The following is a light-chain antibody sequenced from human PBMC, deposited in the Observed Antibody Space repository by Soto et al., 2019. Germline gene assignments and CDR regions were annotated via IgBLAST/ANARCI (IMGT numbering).Light chain of an antibody. J-gene: IGLJ3*02. CDR1: SSNIGAGYA. CDR2: SND. Sequence: QSVLTQPPSVSGAPGQRVTISCTGSSSNIGAGYAVHWYQQLPGTAPKLLIYSNDNRPSGVPDRFSGSKSGTSASLAITGLQAEDEADYYCQSYDNILRAWVFGGGTKLTVL. CDR3: QSYDNILRAWV. V-gene: IGLV1-40*01.